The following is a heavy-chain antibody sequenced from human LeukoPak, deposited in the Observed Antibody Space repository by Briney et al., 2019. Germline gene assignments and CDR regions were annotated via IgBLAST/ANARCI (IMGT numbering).Heavy chain of an antibody. J-gene: IGHJ5*01. CDR2: INWNSGSI. CDR1: GFTFSSYG. Sequence: GGSLRLSCAASGFTFSSYGMHWVRQAPGKGLEWFSGINWNSGSIGYADSVKGRFTISRDNAKNILYLQMNSLRAEDTAVYHCARDPAPQGWFDSWGQGTLVTVSS. V-gene: IGHV3-9*01. CDR3: ARDPAPQGWFDS.